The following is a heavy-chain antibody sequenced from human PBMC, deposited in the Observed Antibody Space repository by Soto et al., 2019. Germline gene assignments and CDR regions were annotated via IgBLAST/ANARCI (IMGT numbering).Heavy chain of an antibody. Sequence: QITLKESGPTLVKPTQTLTLTCTFSGFSLTTSGVGVGWIRQPPGKALEWLALIYWDDDKRYSPSLKTRLTITKDTSKNQVVLTMTNMDPVDTATYYCAYRQYSRWFDPWGQGTLVTVSS. D-gene: IGHD2-15*01. J-gene: IGHJ5*02. CDR2: IYWDDDK. CDR3: AYRQYSRWFDP. V-gene: IGHV2-5*02. CDR1: GFSLTTSGVG.